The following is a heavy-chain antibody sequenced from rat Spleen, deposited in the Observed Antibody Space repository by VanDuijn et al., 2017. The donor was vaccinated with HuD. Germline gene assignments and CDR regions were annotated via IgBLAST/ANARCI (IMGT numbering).Heavy chain of an antibody. CDR1: GFTFSNYG. J-gene: IGHJ1*01. D-gene: IGHD5-1*01. V-gene: IGHV5S13*01. CDR2: ISTGGGNT. CDR3: ARTLGDRYWYFDF. Sequence: EVQLVESGGDLMQPGRSLKLSCAASGFTFSNYGMTWVRQAPTKGLEWVASISTGGGNTYYRDSVKGRFTISRDNAKNTLYLQMDSLRSEDTATYYCARTLGDRYWYFDFWGPGTMVTVSS.